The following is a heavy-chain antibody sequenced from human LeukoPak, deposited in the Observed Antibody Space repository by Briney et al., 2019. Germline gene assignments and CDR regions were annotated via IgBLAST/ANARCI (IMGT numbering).Heavy chain of an antibody. Sequence: GGSLRLPCAASGFTFSSYEMNWVPRAPGKGLEGVSYISSSGSTIYYADSVKGRFTISRDNAKNSLYMQMNSLRAEDTAVYYCASLGVSSLINWFDPWGQGTLVTVSS. CDR2: ISSSGSTI. CDR1: GFTFSSYE. CDR3: ASLGVSSLINWFDP. J-gene: IGHJ5*02. D-gene: IGHD3-16*01. V-gene: IGHV3-48*03.